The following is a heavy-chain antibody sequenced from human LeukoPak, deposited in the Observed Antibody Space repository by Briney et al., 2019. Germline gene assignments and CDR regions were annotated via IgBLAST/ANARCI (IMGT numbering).Heavy chain of an antibody. V-gene: IGHV3-48*01. D-gene: IGHD6-19*01. CDR3: ARPRYSSGWYRFALDY. CDR1: GFTVSSNS. J-gene: IGHJ4*02. CDR2: ISSSSSTI. Sequence: GGSLRLSCTVSGFTVSSNSMSWVRQAPGKGLEWVPYISSSSSTIYYADSVKGRFTISRDNAKNSLYLQMNSLRAEDTAVYYCARPRYSSGWYRFALDYWGQGTLVTVSS.